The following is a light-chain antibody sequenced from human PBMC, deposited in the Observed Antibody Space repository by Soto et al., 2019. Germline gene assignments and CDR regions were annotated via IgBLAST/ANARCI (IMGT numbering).Light chain of an antibody. CDR1: QSVGTY. CDR2: DAS. J-gene: IGKJ4*01. V-gene: IGKV3-11*01. CDR3: HQRSSWPLT. Sequence: EIVLTQSPATLSLSPGERATLSCRASQSVGTYLAWHQQKPGQAPRLLLYDASTRATGIPARFSGSGSGTDFTLTSSSLEPEDFAVYYCHQRSSWPLTFGGGTKVEIK.